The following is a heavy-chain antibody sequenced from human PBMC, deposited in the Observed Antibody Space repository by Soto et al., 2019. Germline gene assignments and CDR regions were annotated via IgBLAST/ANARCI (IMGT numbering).Heavy chain of an antibody. V-gene: IGHV3-15*01. CDR1: GFTFSNAW. CDR3: TTDGPPDDYGDYDRPYYFDY. CDR2: IKSKTDGGTT. Sequence: GGSLRLSCAASGFTFSNAWMSWVRQAPGKGLEWVGRIKSKTDGGTTDYAAPVKGRFTISRDDSKNTLYLQMNSLKTEDTAVYYCTTDGPPDDYGDYDRPYYFDYWGQGTLVTVSS. D-gene: IGHD4-17*01. J-gene: IGHJ4*02.